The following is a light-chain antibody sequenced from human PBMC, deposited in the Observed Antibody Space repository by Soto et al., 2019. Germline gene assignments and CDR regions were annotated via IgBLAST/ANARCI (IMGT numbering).Light chain of an antibody. Sequence: QSALTQPASVSGSPGQSITISCTGTSSDIGGYKYVSWYQQHPGKPPKLIIFEVSNRPSGVSNRFSGSNSGNTASLTISGLQAEDEADYYCTSYSRYSVLVFGGGTQLTVL. CDR2: EVS. CDR3: TSYSRYSVLV. V-gene: IGLV2-14*01. CDR1: SSDIGGYKY. J-gene: IGLJ3*02.